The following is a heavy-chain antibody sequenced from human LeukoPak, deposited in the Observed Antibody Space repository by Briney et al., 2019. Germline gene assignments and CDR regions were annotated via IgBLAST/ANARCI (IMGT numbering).Heavy chain of an antibody. D-gene: IGHD3-3*01. CDR2: IYHSGST. Sequence: SETLSLTCTVSGYSISSGYYWGWIRQPPGKGLEWIGSIYHSGSTYYNPSLKSRVTISEDTSKNQFSPRLSSVTTADTAMFYCARGRPAYNFWSGSFDYWGQGTLVTVSS. J-gene: IGHJ4*02. CDR1: GYSISSGYY. V-gene: IGHV4-38-2*02. CDR3: ARGRPAYNFWSGSFDY.